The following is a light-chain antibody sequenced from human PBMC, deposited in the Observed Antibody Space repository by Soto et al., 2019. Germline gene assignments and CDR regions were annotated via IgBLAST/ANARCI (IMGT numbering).Light chain of an antibody. CDR3: SSXXXXXXXYV. J-gene: IGLJ1*01. Sequence: QSALTQPASVSGSPGQSXXXXXXGTSXXVGXYNYVSWYQQHPGKAPKLMIYEVSNRPSGVSNRFSGSKSGNTASLTISGLQAEDEADYYCSSXXXXXXXYVFGTGTQLTVL. V-gene: IGLV2-14*01. CDR2: EVS. CDR1: SXXVGXYNY.